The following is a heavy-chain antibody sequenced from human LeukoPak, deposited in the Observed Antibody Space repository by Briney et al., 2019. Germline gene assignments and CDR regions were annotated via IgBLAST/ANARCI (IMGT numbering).Heavy chain of an antibody. CDR3: VRDHYYDSSGYTFRH. CDR2: FYYSGST. CDR1: GGSFSNSDFY. J-gene: IGHJ1*01. Sequence: SETLSLTCSVSGGSFSNSDFYWGWIRQPPGKGLEWIGSFYYSGSTFYNPSLRSRLTISVDTSKNQLSLRLSSVTAADTAVYYCVRDHYYDSSGYTFRHWGQGTLVTVSS. V-gene: IGHV4-39*07. D-gene: IGHD3-22*01.